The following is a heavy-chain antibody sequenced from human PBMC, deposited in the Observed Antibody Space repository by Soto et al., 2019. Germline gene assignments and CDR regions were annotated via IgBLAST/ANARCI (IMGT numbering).Heavy chain of an antibody. V-gene: IGHV1-18*01. CDR1: GYTFTSYG. CDR3: ARGDFYDSSGARNYYYYGMNV. CDR2: INAYDGYT. J-gene: IGHJ6*02. Sequence: QVQLVQSGAEVKKPGASVKVSCKASGYTFTSYGINWVRQAPGQGLEWLGWINAYDGYTNYAQILQGRVSMTTDTSTKTAYMELRSLRSDDTAMYYCARGDFYDSSGARNYYYYGMNVWGQGTTVTVSS. D-gene: IGHD3-22*01.